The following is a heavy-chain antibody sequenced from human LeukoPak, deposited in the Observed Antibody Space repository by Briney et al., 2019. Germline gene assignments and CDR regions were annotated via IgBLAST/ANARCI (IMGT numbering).Heavy chain of an antibody. CDR3: ARRGLSSISCYSCRYYYGMDV. D-gene: IGHD2-2*02. V-gene: IGHV3-7*01. CDR1: GFRFNTYW. J-gene: IGHJ6*02. CDR2: IKQDGSVK. Sequence: RAGGALRLSCAASGFRFNTYWMSWVRQAPGKGLEWVSNIKQDGSVKYYVDSVKGRFTISRDNAKNSLFLQINSLRAEDTAVYYCARRGLSSISCYSCRYYYGMDVWGQGTTVTVSS.